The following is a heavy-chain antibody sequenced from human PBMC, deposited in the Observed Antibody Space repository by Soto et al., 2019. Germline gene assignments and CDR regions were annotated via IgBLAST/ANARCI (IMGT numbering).Heavy chain of an antibody. Sequence: KRRGASVKVSCKASGYTFTGYYMHWVRQAPGQGLEWMGWINPNSGGTNYAQKFQGWVTMTRDTSISTAYMELSRLRSDDTAVYYCARGNGFLVWAAAGTGYMDVWGKGTTFTVSS. D-gene: IGHD6-13*01. J-gene: IGHJ6*03. CDR2: INPNSGGT. CDR1: GYTFTGYY. CDR3: ARGNGFLVWAAAGTGYMDV. V-gene: IGHV1-2*04.